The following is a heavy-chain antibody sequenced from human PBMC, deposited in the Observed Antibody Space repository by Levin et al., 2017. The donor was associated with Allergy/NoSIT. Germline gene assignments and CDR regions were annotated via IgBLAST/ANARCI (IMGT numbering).Heavy chain of an antibody. J-gene: IGHJ4*02. D-gene: IGHD2-2*01. CDR2: IYHRGRT. CDR1: GYSISTGYY. V-gene: IGHV4-38-2*01. CDR3: ARGPAAIDY. Sequence: SETLSLTCAVSGYSISTGYYWGWVRQPPGKGLEWIGSIYHRGRTYYNPSLKSRVTISVDTSKNQFSLKLSSVTAADTAVYYCARGPAAIDYWGQGTLVTVSS.